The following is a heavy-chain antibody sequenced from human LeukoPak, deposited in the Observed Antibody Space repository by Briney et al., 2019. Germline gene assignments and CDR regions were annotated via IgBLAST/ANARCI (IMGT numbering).Heavy chain of an antibody. Sequence: GGSLRLPCAASGFTFSSYSMNWVRQAPGKGLEWVSAISGSGGSTYYADSVKGRFTISRDNSKNTLYLQMNSLRAEDTAVYYCAKGVYSYGYVDYWGQGTLVTASS. V-gene: IGHV3-23*01. D-gene: IGHD5-18*01. CDR2: ISGSGGST. J-gene: IGHJ4*02. CDR1: GFTFSSYS. CDR3: AKGVYSYGYVDY.